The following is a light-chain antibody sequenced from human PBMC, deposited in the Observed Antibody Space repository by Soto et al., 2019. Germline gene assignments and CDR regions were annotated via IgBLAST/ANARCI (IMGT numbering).Light chain of an antibody. V-gene: IGKV1-5*01. J-gene: IGKJ2*01. Sequence: DIQMTQSPSTLSASVGDRVSISCRASQSLDKWLAWYQQKPGEAPKLLVSDASNLESGVSSRFNGSGSGTEFTLTISSLQPDDFATYYCQQYTRYPYTFGQGTKLEIK. CDR3: QQYTRYPYT. CDR1: QSLDKW. CDR2: DAS.